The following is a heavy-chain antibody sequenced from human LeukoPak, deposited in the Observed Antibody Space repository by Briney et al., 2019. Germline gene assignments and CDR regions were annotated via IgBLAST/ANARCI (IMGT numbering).Heavy chain of an antibody. CDR1: GYTFTGYY. Sequence: ASVKVSCKSSGYTFTGYYMHWVPQAHGQGLEWMVWINPNSGGTNYAQKFQGRVTMTRDTSISTAYMELSRLRSDDTDVYYCASRGAYGSGSYILWDYWGQGTLVTVSS. D-gene: IGHD3-10*01. V-gene: IGHV1-2*02. J-gene: IGHJ4*02. CDR2: INPNSGGT. CDR3: ASRGAYGSGSYILWDY.